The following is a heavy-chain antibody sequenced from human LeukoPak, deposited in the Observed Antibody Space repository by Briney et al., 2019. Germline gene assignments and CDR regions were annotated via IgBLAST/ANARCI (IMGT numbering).Heavy chain of an antibody. Sequence: GESLKISCKGSGYSFTSYWIDWVRQMPGKGLEWMGIIYPGDSDTRYSPSFQGQVTISADKSISTAYLQWSSLKASDTAMYYCARSRMRGIAAAGISYLVYWGQGTLVTVSS. D-gene: IGHD6-13*01. V-gene: IGHV5-51*01. CDR1: GYSFTSYW. CDR3: ARSRMRGIAAAGISYLVY. CDR2: IYPGDSDT. J-gene: IGHJ4*02.